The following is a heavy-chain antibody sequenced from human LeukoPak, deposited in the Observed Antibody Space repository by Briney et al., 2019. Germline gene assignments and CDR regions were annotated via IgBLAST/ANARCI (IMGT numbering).Heavy chain of an antibody. D-gene: IGHD6-13*01. J-gene: IGHJ4*02. CDR1: GGSFSGYY. CDR2: INHSGST. Sequence: SETLSLTCAVYGGSFSGYYWSWSRQPPGKGLEWIGEINHSGSTNFNPSLKSRVTISVDTSKNQFSLKLTSVTAADTAVYYCARVRYSSSWYFGYWGQGTLVTVSS. CDR3: ARVRYSSSWYFGY. V-gene: IGHV4-34*01.